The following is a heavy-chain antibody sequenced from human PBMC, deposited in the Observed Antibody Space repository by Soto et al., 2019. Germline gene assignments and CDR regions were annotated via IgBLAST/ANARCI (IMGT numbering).Heavy chain of an antibody. CDR1: GFSLSPTGEG. D-gene: IGHD2-15*01. V-gene: IGHV2-5*01. Sequence: QITLKESGPTLVKPTQTLTLTCSFSGFSLSPTGEGVGWIRQSPGKALEWLALIYWNDDKRYNPSLKSRVTITQDTPKNQVVLTMTNMDPIATATYYVAAAPYCSGGYCPGQYYDAMDVWGQGTTVTVSS. J-gene: IGHJ6*02. CDR2: IYWNDDK. CDR3: AAAPYCSGGYCPGQYYDAMDV.